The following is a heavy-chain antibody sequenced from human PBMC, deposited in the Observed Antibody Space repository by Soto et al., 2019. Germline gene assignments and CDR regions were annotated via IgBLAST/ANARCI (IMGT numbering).Heavy chain of an antibody. V-gene: IGHV3-7*01. J-gene: IGHJ6*02. Sequence: EVQLVDSGGGLVQPGGSLRLSCAASGFTFSSYWMSWVRQTPGKGLEWVATMRQDGREEHYVDFVKGRFTISRDNSKNTLYLQMNSLRAEDTAVYYCAKDRAVDCSSTSCHQLGVNYYYGMDVWGQGTTVTVSS. CDR1: GFTFSSYW. D-gene: IGHD2-2*01. CDR2: MRQDGREE. CDR3: AKDRAVDCSSTSCHQLGVNYYYGMDV.